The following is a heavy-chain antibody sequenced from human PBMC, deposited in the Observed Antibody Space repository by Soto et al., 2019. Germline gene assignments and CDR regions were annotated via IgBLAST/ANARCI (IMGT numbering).Heavy chain of an antibody. CDR2: IYYSGST. D-gene: IGHD6-19*01. V-gene: IGHV4-39*01. CDR3: ARHGGIAVAGTFLG. Sequence: XETLCLTCTVSGGSISSSSYYWGWIRQPPGKGLEWIGSIYYSGSTYYNPSLKSRVTISVDTSKNQFSLKLSSVTAADTAVYYCARHGGIAVAGTFLGWGQGTLVTVSS. CDR1: GGSISSSSYY. J-gene: IGHJ4*02.